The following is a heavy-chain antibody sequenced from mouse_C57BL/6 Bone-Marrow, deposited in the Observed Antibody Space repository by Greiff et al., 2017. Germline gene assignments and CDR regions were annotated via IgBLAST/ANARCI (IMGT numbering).Heavy chain of an antibody. Sequence: QVQLQQPGTELVKPGASVKLSCKASGYTFTSYWMHWVKQRPGQGLEWIGNINPSNGGTNYNEKFKSKATLTVDKSSSTAYMQLSSLTSEDSAVYYCARRSYGSSYEVWYFDVWGTGTTVTVAS. D-gene: IGHD1-1*01. CDR1: GYTFTSYW. J-gene: IGHJ1*03. V-gene: IGHV1-53*01. CDR2: INPSNGGT. CDR3: ARRSYGSSYEVWYFDV.